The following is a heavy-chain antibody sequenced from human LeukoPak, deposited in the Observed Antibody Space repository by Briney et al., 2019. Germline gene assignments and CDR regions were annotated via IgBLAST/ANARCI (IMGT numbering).Heavy chain of an antibody. V-gene: IGHV1-2*02. CDR3: ARDSSSWANNWFDP. Sequence: ASVKVSCKASGSTFTGYYMHWVRQAPGQGLEWMGWINPNSGGTNYAQKFQGRVTMTRDTSISTAYMELSRLRSDDTAVYYCARDSSSWANNWFDPWGQGTLVTVSS. D-gene: IGHD6-13*01. J-gene: IGHJ5*02. CDR2: INPNSGGT. CDR1: GSTFTGYY.